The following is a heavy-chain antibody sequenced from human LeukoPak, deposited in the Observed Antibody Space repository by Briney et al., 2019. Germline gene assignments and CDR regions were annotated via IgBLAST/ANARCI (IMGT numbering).Heavy chain of an antibody. D-gene: IGHD3-3*01. V-gene: IGHV3-7*05. CDR2: IKQDGSEK. J-gene: IGHJ4*02. CDR1: GFTFSSFW. CDR3: ARDSPGITIFGVVTPN. Sequence: GGSLRLSCSASGFTFSSFWMSWVRQAPGKGLEWAAKIKQDGSEKYYVDSVKGRFTISRDNAKNSLYLQMNSLRAEDTAVYYCARDSPGITIFGVVTPNGGQGTLVTVSS.